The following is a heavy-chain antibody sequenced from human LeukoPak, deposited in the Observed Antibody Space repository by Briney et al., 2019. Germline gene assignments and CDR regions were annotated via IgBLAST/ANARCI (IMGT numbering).Heavy chain of an antibody. CDR2: IYPGDSDT. CDR3: ARGLDTAMAYFDY. J-gene: IGHJ4*02. Sequence: GESLKISCQGSGYSFTSYWIGWVRQMPGKGLEWMGIIYPGDSDTRYSPSFQGQVTISADKSISTAYLQWSSLKASDTAMYYCARGLDTAMAYFDYWGQGTLVTVSS. D-gene: IGHD5-18*01. CDR1: GYSFTSYW. V-gene: IGHV5-51*01.